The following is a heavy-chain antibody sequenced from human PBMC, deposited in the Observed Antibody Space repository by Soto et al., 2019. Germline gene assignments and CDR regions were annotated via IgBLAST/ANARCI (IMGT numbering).Heavy chain of an antibody. V-gene: IGHV3-74*01. J-gene: IGHJ6*01. CDR3: ASGGYCTSTSRYRSYYYGMDV. CDR2: IQSDGSGT. D-gene: IGHD2-2*02. CDR1: GFTFSSYW. Sequence: GGSLRLSCAASGFTFSSYWMHWVRQAPGKGLVWVSRIQSDGSGTYYADSVKGRLTISRDNAKNTLFLQMNSLRAEDTAVYYCASGGYCTSTSRYRSYYYGMDVWGQGTTVTVSS.